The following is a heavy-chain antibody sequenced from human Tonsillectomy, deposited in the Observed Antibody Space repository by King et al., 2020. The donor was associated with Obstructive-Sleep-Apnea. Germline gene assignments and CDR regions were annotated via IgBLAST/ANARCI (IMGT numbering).Heavy chain of an antibody. CDR3: ARLRNIVVVVAATGPLSY. J-gene: IGHJ4*02. V-gene: IGHV3-30-3*01. CDR1: GFTFSISA. CDR2: ISYDGINK. D-gene: IGHD2-15*01. Sequence: QLVQSGGGVVQPGRSLRLSCAASGFTFSISAMHWVRQAPGKGLDWVAVISYDGINKYYADSLKGRFTISRDNSTNTLYLPMNSLRAEDTAVYYCARLRNIVVVVAATGPLSYWGQGTLVTVSS.